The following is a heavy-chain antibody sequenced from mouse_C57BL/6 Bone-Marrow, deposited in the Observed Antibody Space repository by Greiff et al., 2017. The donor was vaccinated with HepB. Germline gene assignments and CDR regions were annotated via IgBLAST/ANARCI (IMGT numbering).Heavy chain of an antibody. CDR2: IDPENGDT. V-gene: IGHV14-4*01. J-gene: IGHJ4*01. CDR3: TTHYGSSYDAMDY. CDR1: GFNIKDDY. D-gene: IGHD1-1*01. Sequence: EVQLQESGAELVRPGASVKLSCTASGFNIKDDYMHWVKQRPEQGLEWIGWIDPENGDTEYASKFQGKATITADTSSNTAYLQLSSLTSEDTAVYYCTTHYGSSYDAMDYWGQGTSVTVSS.